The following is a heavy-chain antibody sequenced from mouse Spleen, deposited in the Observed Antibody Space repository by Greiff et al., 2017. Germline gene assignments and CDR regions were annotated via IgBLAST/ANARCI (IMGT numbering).Heavy chain of an antibody. D-gene: IGHD4-1*01. V-gene: IGHV5-6*01. J-gene: IGHJ2*01. Sequence: DVHLVESGGDLVKPGGSLKLSCAASGFTFSSYGMSWVRQTPDKRLEWVATISSGGSYTYYPDSVKGRFTISRDNAKNTLYLQMSSLKSEDTAMYYCARHETGTGFDYWGQGTTLTVSS. CDR1: GFTFSSYG. CDR2: ISSGGSYT. CDR3: ARHETGTGFDY.